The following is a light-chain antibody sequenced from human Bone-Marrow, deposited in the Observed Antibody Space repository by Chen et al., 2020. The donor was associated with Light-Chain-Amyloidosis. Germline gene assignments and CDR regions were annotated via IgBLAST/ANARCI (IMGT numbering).Light chain of an antibody. CDR1: DLPTKY. V-gene: IGLV3-25*03. CDR2: RDT. Sequence: SYDLTQPPSLSVSPGQTARITCSGDDLPTKYAYWYQQKPGKAPVLVIHRDTERPSGISERFSGSSSGTTATLTISGVQAEDEADYHCQSADSSGTYEVIFGGGTKLTVL. CDR3: QSADSSGTYEVI. J-gene: IGLJ2*01.